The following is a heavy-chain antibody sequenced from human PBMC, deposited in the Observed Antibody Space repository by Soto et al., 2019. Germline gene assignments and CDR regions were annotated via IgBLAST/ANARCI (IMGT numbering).Heavy chain of an antibody. CDR2: ISWSGGII. D-gene: IGHD4-4*01. CDR1: GFILRNYA. V-gene: IGHV3-9*01. CDR3: AKDKLNSNYEYYFDL. Sequence: EVQLVESGGGLVQPGRSLRLSCAASGFILRNYAMHWVRQAPGKGLEWVSGISWSGGIIDYADSVKGRFTISRDNAKNSLYLEMNSLRAEDTALYYCAKDKLNSNYEYYFDLWGQGTLVTVSS. J-gene: IGHJ4*02.